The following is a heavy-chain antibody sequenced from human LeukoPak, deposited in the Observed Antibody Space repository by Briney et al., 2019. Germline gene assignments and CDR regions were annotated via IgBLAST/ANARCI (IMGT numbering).Heavy chain of an antibody. CDR3: ARWNYDISTGHRYFDY. Sequence: SETLSLTCTVSGGSISSGAYYWVWIRQPPGKGLEWIGYYNPALESRVIISVDTSKNQFSLKLSSLTAADTAVYYCARWNYDISTGHRYFDYWGQGTLVIVSS. V-gene: IGHV4-61*08. CDR1: GGSISSGAYY. J-gene: IGHJ4*02. D-gene: IGHD3-9*01.